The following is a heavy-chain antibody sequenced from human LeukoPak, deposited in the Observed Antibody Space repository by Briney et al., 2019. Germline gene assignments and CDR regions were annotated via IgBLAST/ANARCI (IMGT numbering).Heavy chain of an antibody. Sequence: SETLSLTCTVPGGSISSYYWSWIRQPPGKGLEWIGYIYYSGSTNYNPSLKSRVTISVDTSKNQFSLKLSSVTAADTAVYYCARRSRALYFDYWGQGTLVTVSS. J-gene: IGHJ4*02. CDR3: ARRSRALYFDY. CDR2: IYYSGST. CDR1: GGSISSYY. D-gene: IGHD2/OR15-2a*01. V-gene: IGHV4-59*08.